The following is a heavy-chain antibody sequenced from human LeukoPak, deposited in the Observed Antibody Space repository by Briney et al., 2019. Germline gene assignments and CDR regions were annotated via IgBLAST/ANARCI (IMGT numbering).Heavy chain of an antibody. CDR2: INSDGSST. CDR1: GFTFSSYW. J-gene: IGHJ3*02. CDR3: ARSIAAAGAFDI. Sequence: PGGSLRLSCAASGFTFSSYWMHWVRQAPGKGLVWVSRINSDGSSTSYADSVKGRFTISRDNAKNSLYLQMNSLRAEDTAVYYCARSIAAAGAFDIWGQGTMVTVSS. V-gene: IGHV3-74*01. D-gene: IGHD6-13*01.